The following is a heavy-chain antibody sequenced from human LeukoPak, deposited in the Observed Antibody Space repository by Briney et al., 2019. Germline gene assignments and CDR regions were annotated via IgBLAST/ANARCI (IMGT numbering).Heavy chain of an antibody. CDR3: ARDFTGGPFDY. V-gene: IGHV4-31*03. J-gene: IGHJ4*02. D-gene: IGHD2-8*02. CDR1: GGSISSGGYY. Sequence: SQTLSLTCTASGGSISSGGYYWSWIRQHPGKGLEWLGSIFSSASTIYNPSLKSRVIISVDTTKNQFSLKLTSVTAADTAVYYCARDFTGGPFDYWGQGTLVTVSS. CDR2: IFSSAST.